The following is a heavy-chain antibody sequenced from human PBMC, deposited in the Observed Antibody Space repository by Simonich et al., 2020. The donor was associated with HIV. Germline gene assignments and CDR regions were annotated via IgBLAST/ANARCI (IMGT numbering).Heavy chain of an antibody. CDR3: ARRHPTTVTTPYFDY. J-gene: IGHJ4*02. CDR2: INHSGST. D-gene: IGHD4-17*01. Sequence: QVQLQQWGAGLLKPSETLSLTCAVSGGSFRGYYWSWIRQPPGKGREWIGEINHSGSTNSNPSLKSRVTISVDTSKNQFSLKLSSVTAADTAVYYCARRHPTTVTTPYFDYWGQGTLVTVSS. CDR1: GGSFRGYY. V-gene: IGHV4-34*01.